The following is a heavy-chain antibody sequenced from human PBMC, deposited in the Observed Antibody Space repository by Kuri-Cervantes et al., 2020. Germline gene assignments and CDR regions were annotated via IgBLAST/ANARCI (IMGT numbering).Heavy chain of an antibody. D-gene: IGHD3-3*01. J-gene: IGHJ6*02. CDR2: INPSGGST. CDR1: GYTFTSYG. CDR3: ARGLRFLEWLSSEGYYGMDV. V-gene: IGHV1-46*01. Sequence: ASVKVSCKASGYTFTSYGISWVRQAPGQGLEWMGIINPSGGSTSYAQKFQGRVTMTRDTSISTAYMELSRLRSDDTAVYYCARGLRFLEWLSSEGYYGMDVWGQGTTVTVSS.